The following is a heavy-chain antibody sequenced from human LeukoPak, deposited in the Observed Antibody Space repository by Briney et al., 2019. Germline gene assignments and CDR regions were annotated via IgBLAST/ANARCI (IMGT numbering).Heavy chain of an antibody. CDR1: GGSISSYY. CDR2: IYYSGST. J-gene: IGHJ6*03. Sequence: SETLSLTCTVSGGSISSYYLSWIRQPPGKGLEWIGYIYYSGSTNYNPSLKSRVTISVDTSKNQFSLKLSSVTAADTAVYYCVAGVDVEMAKVGYYYYMDVWGKGTTVTVSS. CDR3: VAGVDVEMAKVGYYYYMDV. D-gene: IGHD5-24*01. V-gene: IGHV4-59*01.